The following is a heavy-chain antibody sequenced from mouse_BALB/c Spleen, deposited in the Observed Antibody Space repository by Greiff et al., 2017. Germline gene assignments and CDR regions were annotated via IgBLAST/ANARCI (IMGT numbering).Heavy chain of an antibody. CDR3: TSPHYGSSPWFAY. Sequence: QVQLKESGAELMKPGASVKLSCKASGYTFTSYYMYWVKQRPGQGLEWIGEINPSNGGTNFNEKFKSKATLTVDKSSSTAYMQLSSLTSEDAAVYYCTSPHYGSSPWFAYWGQGTLVTVSA. CDR2: INPSNGGT. D-gene: IGHD1-1*01. V-gene: IGHV1S81*02. J-gene: IGHJ3*01. CDR1: GYTFTSYY.